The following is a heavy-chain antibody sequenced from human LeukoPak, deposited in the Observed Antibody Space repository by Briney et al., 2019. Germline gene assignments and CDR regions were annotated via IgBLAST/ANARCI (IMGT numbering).Heavy chain of an antibody. V-gene: IGHV3-23*01. J-gene: IGHJ4*02. CDR2: ISASAGNI. D-gene: IGHD3-10*02. CDR1: GFMFRSSS. Sequence: TGGSLRLSCAASGFMFRSSSMSWVRQVPGKGLEWVSTISASAGNIYYADSVKGRFTISRDNSKNTLFLQMNSLRAEDTAIYYCAERPAAVRGVIPYVDYWGQGTLVTVSS. CDR3: AERPAAVRGVIPYVDY.